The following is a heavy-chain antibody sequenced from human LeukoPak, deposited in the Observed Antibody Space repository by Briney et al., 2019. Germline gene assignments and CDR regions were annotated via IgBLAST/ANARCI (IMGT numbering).Heavy chain of an antibody. CDR1: GFSLTTYE. CDR3: VREYCSGGSCSDAFDI. V-gene: IGHV3-48*03. CDR2: TDSNSETT. D-gene: IGHD2-15*01. J-gene: IGHJ3*02. Sequence: PGGSLRLSCAVSGFSLTTYEMDWVRQAPGKGLEWVAYTDSNSETTHYADSVKGRFIISRDNAKNSLYLQMNSLRAEDTALYYCVREYCSGGSCSDAFDIWGQGTMVTVSS.